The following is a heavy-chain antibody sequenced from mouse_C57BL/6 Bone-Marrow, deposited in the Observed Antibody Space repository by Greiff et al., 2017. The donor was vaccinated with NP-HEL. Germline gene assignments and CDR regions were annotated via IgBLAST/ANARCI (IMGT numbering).Heavy chain of an antibody. J-gene: IGHJ3*01. CDR2: INPNNGGT. Sequence: VQLQQSGPELVKPGASVKIPCKASGYTFTDYNMDWVKQSHGKSLEWIGDINPNNGGTIYNQKFKGKATLTVDNSSRTAYMELRSLTSEDTAVYYCARGEYGRTWFAYWGQGTLVTVSA. D-gene: IGHD2-10*02. CDR1: GYTFTDYN. V-gene: IGHV1-18*01. CDR3: ARGEYGRTWFAY.